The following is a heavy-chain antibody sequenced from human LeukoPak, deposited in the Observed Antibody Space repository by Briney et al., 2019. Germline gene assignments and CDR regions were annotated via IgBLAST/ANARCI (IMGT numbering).Heavy chain of an antibody. CDR1: GYTFTTYG. D-gene: IGHD2-8*01. Sequence: ASVKVSCKTSGYTFTTYGITWVRQAPGQGLEWMGWISTYDGKTKYSQKVQGRVTMTTDTSTSTVYMDLRSLRSDDTVVYYCARDPNQYEGVHPLEYWGQGTLVTISS. J-gene: IGHJ4*02. CDR2: ISTYDGKT. V-gene: IGHV1-18*01. CDR3: ARDPNQYEGVHPLEY.